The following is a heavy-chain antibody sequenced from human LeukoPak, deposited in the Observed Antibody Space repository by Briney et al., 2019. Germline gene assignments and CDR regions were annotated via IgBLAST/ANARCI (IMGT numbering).Heavy chain of an antibody. J-gene: IGHJ4*02. Sequence: PGGSLRLSCAASGFTFSSYAMHWVRQAPGKGLEWVAVISYDGSNKYYADSVKGRFTISRDNSKNTLYLQMTSLRAEDTAVYYCARDPSMVRGPIDYWGQGTLVTVSS. CDR2: ISYDGSNK. D-gene: IGHD3-10*01. V-gene: IGHV3-30-3*01. CDR1: GFTFSSYA. CDR3: ARDPSMVRGPIDY.